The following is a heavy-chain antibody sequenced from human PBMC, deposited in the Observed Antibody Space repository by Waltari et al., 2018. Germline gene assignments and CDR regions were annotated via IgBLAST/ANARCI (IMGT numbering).Heavy chain of an antibody. V-gene: IGHV3-66*02. Sequence: EVQLVESGGGLVQPGGSLRLSCAASGFTVSSNYMSWVRQAPGKGLGGVSVIYSGGSTYYADSVKGRFTISRDNSKNTLYLQMNSLRAEDTAVYYCARDSSSGWLGTDWGQGTLVTVSS. J-gene: IGHJ4*02. D-gene: IGHD6-19*01. CDR1: GFTVSSNY. CDR2: IYSGGST. CDR3: ARDSSSGWLGTD.